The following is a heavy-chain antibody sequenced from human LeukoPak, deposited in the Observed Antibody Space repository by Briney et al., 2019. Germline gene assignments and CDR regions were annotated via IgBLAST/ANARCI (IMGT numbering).Heavy chain of an antibody. CDR2: INTNTGNP. J-gene: IGHJ6*03. CDR1: GYTFTSYA. CDR3: ARVSRDSSSWYYDYYYYYMDV. D-gene: IGHD6-13*01. V-gene: IGHV7-4-1*02. Sequence: RASVKLSCKASGYTFTSYAMNWVRQAPGQGLEWVGWINTNTGNPTYAQGFTGRFVFSLDTSVSTAYLQISSLKAEDTDVYYCARVSRDSSSWYYDYYYYYMDVWGKGTTVTVSS.